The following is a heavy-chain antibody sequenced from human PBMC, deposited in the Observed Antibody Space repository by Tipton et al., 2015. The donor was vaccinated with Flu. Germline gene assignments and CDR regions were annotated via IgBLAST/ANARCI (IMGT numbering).Heavy chain of an antibody. CDR1: GYTFTSYG. CDR2: ISAYNGNT. Sequence: QSGAEVKKPGASVKVSCKASGYTFTSYGISWVRQAPGQGLEWMGWISAYNGNTNYAQKLQGRVTMTTDTSTSTAYMELRSLRSDDTAVYYCARDGYDFWSGYYEDYMDVWGKGTTVTVSS. D-gene: IGHD3-3*01. CDR3: ARDGYDFWSGYYEDYMDV. V-gene: IGHV1-18*04. J-gene: IGHJ6*03.